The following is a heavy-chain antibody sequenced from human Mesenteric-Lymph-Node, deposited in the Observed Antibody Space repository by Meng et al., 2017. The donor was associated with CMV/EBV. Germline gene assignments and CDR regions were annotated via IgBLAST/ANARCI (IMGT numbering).Heavy chain of an antibody. J-gene: IGHJ4*02. CDR3: AKSKSLYSSGWYDY. CDR1: GFTFNTYA. V-gene: IGHV3-23*01. CDR2: IGGSYGRI. Sequence: GGSLSLSCVASGFTFNTYAMTWVRQAPGKGLDWVATIGGSYGRIYYADSVEGRFTISRDNSENTLFLQMNSLRVDDTAIYYCAKSKSLYSSGWYDYWGQGALVTVSS. D-gene: IGHD6-19*01.